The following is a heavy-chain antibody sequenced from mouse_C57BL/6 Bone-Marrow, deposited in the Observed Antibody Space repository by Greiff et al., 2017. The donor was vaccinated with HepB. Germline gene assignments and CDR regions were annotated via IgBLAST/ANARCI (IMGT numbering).Heavy chain of an antibody. CDR2: IHPISGST. CDR1: GYTFTSYW. CDR3: TIITTVVALYYYAMDD. J-gene: IGHJ4*01. V-gene: IGHV1-64*01. D-gene: IGHD1-1*01. Sequence: QVQLQQPGAELVKPGASVKLSCKASGYTFTSYWMHWVKQRPGQGLEWIGMIHPISGSTNYNEKFKSKATLTVDKSSSTAYMQLSCLTSEDSAVYYCTIITTVVALYYYAMDDWGQGTSVTVSS.